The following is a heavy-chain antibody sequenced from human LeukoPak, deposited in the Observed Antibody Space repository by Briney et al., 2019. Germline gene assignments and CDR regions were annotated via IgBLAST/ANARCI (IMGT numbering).Heavy chain of an antibody. CDR2: MYDSGGTTSYT. D-gene: IGHD6-19*01. Sequence: GGSLRLSCEASGFTLSSYAMNWVRQAPGKGLEWVAGMYDSGGTTSYTWYAGSVKGRFTISRDKFKNTLYLQMNSVRAEDTAVYYCAKNGQPWLVRPANFDYWGQGILVAVSS. CDR1: GFTLSSYA. CDR3: AKNGQPWLVRPANFDY. J-gene: IGHJ4*02. V-gene: IGHV3-23*01.